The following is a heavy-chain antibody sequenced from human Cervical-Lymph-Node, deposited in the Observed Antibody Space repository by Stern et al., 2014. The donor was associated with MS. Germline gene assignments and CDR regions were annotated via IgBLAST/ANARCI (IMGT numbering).Heavy chain of an antibody. J-gene: IGHJ5*02. CDR1: GYDFIDYT. CDR2: INTYTGNT. V-gene: IGHV1-18*01. D-gene: IGHD3-3*02. CDR3: ARPSHPIFKWGFDP. Sequence: QVQLVQSGAEVKKPGASVRVSCKASGYDFIDYTINWVRQVPGQGLEWMGWINTYTGNTNYAQKFQDRVTLTTDTSTSSSYMELRSLGSDDTAVYCARPSHPIFKWGFDPWGQGTLVTVSS.